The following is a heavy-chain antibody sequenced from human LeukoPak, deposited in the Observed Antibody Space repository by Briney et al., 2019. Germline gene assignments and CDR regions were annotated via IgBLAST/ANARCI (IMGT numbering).Heavy chain of an antibody. CDR2: IYYSGST. CDR3: ARDPSGSGWPYFDY. Sequence: SETLSLTCTVSGGSVSSGSYHWNWIRQPPGKGLEWIGNIYYSGSTNYNPSLKSRVTMSVDMSKNQSSLKLNSVTAADTAVYYCARDPSGSGWPYFDYWGQGTLVTVSS. J-gene: IGHJ4*02. CDR1: GGSVSSGSYH. V-gene: IGHV4-61*01. D-gene: IGHD6-19*01.